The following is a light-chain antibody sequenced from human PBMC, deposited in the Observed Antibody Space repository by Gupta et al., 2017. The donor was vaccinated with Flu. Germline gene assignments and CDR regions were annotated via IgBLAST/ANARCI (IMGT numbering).Light chain of an antibody. J-gene: IGKJ5*01. CDR3: QQESSSPLT. CDR1: QSVSNSY. Sequence: EIVLTQSTGTLYLSQGERATLSCRASQSVSNSYLAWYQQKPGQAPRLLIYGASNRATGIPDRFSGSGSVTDFTLTISRLEPEDLAVYYCQQESSSPLTFGQGTQVEIK. CDR2: GAS. V-gene: IGKV3-20*01.